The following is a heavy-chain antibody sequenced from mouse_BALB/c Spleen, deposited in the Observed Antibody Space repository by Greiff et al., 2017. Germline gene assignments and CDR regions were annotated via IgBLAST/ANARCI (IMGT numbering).Heavy chain of an antibody. CDR2: ISSGSSTI. CDR1: GFTFSSFG. D-gene: IGHD2-3*01. V-gene: IGHV5-17*02. Sequence: EVKLVESGGGLVQPGGSRKLSCAASGFTFSSFGMHWVRQAPEKGLEWVAYISSGSSTIYYADTVKGRFTISRDNPKNTLFLQMTSLRSEDTAMYYCAREGYYWFAYWGQGTLVTVSA. CDR3: AREGYYWFAY. J-gene: IGHJ3*01.